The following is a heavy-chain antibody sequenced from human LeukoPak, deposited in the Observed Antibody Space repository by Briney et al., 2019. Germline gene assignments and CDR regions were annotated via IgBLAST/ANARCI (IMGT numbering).Heavy chain of an antibody. Sequence: GGSLRLSCAASGFTFSSYAMHWVRQAPGKGLEWVAVISYDGSNKYYEDSVKGRFTISRDNSKNTLYLQMNSLRAEDTAVYYCAREWSGVWGQGTLVTVAS. CDR3: AREWSGV. V-gene: IGHV3-30-3*01. J-gene: IGHJ4*02. D-gene: IGHD3-10*01. CDR1: GFTFSSYA. CDR2: ISYDGSNK.